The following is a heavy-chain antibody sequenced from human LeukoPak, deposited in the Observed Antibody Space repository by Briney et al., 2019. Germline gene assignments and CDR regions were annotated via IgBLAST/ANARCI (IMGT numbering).Heavy chain of an antibody. CDR1: GYTFTSYG. V-gene: IGHV1-18*01. D-gene: IGHD3-22*01. CDR3: ARASRYYYDSSGYSHY. CDR2: ISAYNGNT. Sequence: ASVKVSCKASGYTFTSYGISWVRQAPGQGLEWMGWISAYNGNTNYAQKLQGRVTMTTDTSTSTAYMELRSLRSDDTAVYYCARASRYYYDSSGYSHYWGQGTLVTVSS. J-gene: IGHJ4*02.